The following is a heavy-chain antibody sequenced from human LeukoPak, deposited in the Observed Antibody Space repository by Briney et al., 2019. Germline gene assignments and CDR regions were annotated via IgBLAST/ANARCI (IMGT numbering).Heavy chain of an antibody. J-gene: IGHJ4*02. Sequence: GGSPRLSCAASGFSVSTKYMSWVRQAPGKGLEWVSVIYGADGTYYADSVKGRFTISRDNAKSSVYLQMNSLRDEDTAVYYCVRDPDALDYWGQGTLVTVSS. V-gene: IGHV3-53*01. CDR1: GFSVSTKY. CDR2: IYGADGT. CDR3: VRDPDALDY.